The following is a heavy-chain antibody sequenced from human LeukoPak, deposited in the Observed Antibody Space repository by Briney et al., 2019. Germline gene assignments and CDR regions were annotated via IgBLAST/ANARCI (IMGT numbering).Heavy chain of an antibody. CDR1: GDSISSYY. V-gene: IGHV4-59*01. J-gene: IGHJ3*02. Sequence: SETLSLTCTVSGDSISSYYWSWIRQPPGKGLEWIGYIYYSGSTNYNPSLKSRVTISVDTSKNQFSLKLSSVTAADTAVYYCARETVKGAFDIWGQGTMVTVSS. CDR3: ARETVKGAFDI. CDR2: IYYSGST.